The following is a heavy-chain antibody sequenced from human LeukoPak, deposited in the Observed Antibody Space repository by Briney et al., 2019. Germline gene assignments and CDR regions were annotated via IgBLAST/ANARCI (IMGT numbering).Heavy chain of an antibody. V-gene: IGHV4-34*01. J-gene: IGHJ4*02. Sequence: GSLRLSCTASGFTFSNFWMGWVRQAPGKGLEWIGEINHSGSTNYNPSLKSRVTISVDTSKNQFSLKLSSVTAADTAVYYCARGRSSYDFWSGPRNYFDYWGQGTLVTVSS. CDR1: GFTFSNFW. CDR3: ARGRSSYDFWSGPRNYFDY. D-gene: IGHD3-3*01. CDR2: INHSGST.